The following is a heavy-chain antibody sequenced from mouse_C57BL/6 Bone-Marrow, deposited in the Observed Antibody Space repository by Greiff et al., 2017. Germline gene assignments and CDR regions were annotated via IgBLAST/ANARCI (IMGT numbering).Heavy chain of an antibody. J-gene: IGHJ4*01. CDR1: GFSLTSYG. Sequence: VQGVESGPGLVAPSQSLSITCTVSGFSLTSYGVHWVRQPPGKGLEWLVVIWSDGSTTYNSALKSRLSISKDNSKSQVFLKMNSLQTDDTAMYYCARHEGYYGSSYAMDYWGQGTSVTVSS. CDR2: IWSDGST. CDR3: ARHEGYYGSSYAMDY. V-gene: IGHV2-6-1*01. D-gene: IGHD1-1*01.